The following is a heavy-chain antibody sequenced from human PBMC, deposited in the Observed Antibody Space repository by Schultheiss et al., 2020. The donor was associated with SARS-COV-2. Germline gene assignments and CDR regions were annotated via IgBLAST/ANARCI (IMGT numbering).Heavy chain of an antibody. CDR3: ASHGYSSSWYLGWYFDY. J-gene: IGHJ4*02. CDR2: ISYDGSKK. CDR1: GFTFSSYA. Sequence: GESLKISCAASGFTFSSYAMHWVRQAPGKGLEWVAVISYDGSKKDYADSVKGRFTISRDNSKNTLYLQMNSLRAEDTAVYYCASHGYSSSWYLGWYFDYWGQGTLVTVSS. V-gene: IGHV3-30*04. D-gene: IGHD6-13*01.